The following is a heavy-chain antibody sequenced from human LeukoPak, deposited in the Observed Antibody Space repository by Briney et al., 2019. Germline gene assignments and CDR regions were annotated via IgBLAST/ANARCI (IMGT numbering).Heavy chain of an antibody. D-gene: IGHD7-27*01. V-gene: IGHV3-7*01. CDR1: GFSFSSYW. CDR2: IKQDGSEK. CDR3: ARDKRTGDSYFDS. J-gene: IGHJ4*02. Sequence: SGGSLRLSCAASGFSFSSYWMSWVRQAPGKGLEWVANIKQDGSEKYYVDSVKGRFTISGDNAKYSLYLQMDSLRAEDTAVYYCARDKRTGDSYFDSWGQGTLVTVSS.